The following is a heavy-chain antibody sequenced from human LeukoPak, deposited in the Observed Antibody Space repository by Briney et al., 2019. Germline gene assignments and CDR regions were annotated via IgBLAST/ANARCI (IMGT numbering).Heavy chain of an antibody. CDR3: ANSPMWYEYCSSASCQYYYYIDV. J-gene: IGHJ6*03. CDR2: ISYDGSNK. V-gene: IGHV3-30*04. Sequence: GGSLRLSCAASGFTFSSYAMHWVRQAPGKGLEWVAVISYDGSNKYYADSVKGRFTISRDNSKNTLYLQMNSLRAEDTAVYYCANSPMWYEYCSSASCQYYYYIDVWGKGTTVTVSS. D-gene: IGHD2-2*01. CDR1: GFTFSSYA.